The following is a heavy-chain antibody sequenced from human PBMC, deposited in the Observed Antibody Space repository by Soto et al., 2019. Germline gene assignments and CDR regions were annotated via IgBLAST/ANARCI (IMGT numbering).Heavy chain of an antibody. V-gene: IGHV4-31*03. J-gene: IGHJ6*02. D-gene: IGHD3-3*01. CDR3: ARARGLYAFWSVDLYYYYGMDV. Sequence: PSETLSLTCTVSGGSISSGGYYWSWIRQHPGKGLEWIGYIYYSGSTYYNPSLKSRVTISVDTSKNQFSLKLSSVTAADTAVYYCARARGLYAFWSVDLYYYYGMDVWGQGTTVTVS. CDR2: IYYSGST. CDR1: GGSISSGGYY.